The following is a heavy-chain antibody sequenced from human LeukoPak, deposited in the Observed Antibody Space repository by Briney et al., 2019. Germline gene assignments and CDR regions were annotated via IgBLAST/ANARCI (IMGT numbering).Heavy chain of an antibody. CDR3: AAVQVGANYYFDY. CDR2: IVVGSGNT. D-gene: IGHD1-26*01. CDR1: GFTLTSSA. V-gene: IGHV1-58*02. J-gene: IGHJ4*02. Sequence: SVKVSCKASGFTLTSSAMQWVRQARGQRLEWIGWIVVGSGNTNYAQKFQERVTITRDVSTSRAYMELSSLRSEDTAVYYCAAVQVGANYYFDYWGQGTLVTVSS.